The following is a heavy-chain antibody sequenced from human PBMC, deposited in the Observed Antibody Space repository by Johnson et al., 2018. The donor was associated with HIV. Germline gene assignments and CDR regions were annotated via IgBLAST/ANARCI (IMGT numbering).Heavy chain of an antibody. Sequence: VQLVESGGGVVQPGRSLRLSCAASGFTVSSNYMSWVRQAPGKGLEWVSVIYSGGSTYYADSVKGRFTISRDDSKNTLYLQMNSLKTEDTAVYYCTTDLRVTTSLRAFDIWGQGTMVTVSS. CDR1: GFTVSSNY. V-gene: IGHV3-53*01. CDR3: TTDLRVTTSLRAFDI. CDR2: IYSGGST. J-gene: IGHJ3*02. D-gene: IGHD4-17*01.